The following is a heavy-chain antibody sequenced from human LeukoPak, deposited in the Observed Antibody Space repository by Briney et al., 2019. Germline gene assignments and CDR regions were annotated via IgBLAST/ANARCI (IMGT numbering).Heavy chain of an antibody. Sequence: GGSLRLSCAASGFTFSSYAMSWVRQAPGKGLEWVSAISGSGGSTYYADSVKGRFTISRDNSKNTLYLQMNSLRAEDTAVYYCAKGDTVTLPNHNYYYYGMDVWGQGTTVTVSS. CDR3: AKGDTVTLPNHNYYYYGMDV. J-gene: IGHJ6*02. D-gene: IGHD4-17*01. CDR2: ISGSGGST. CDR1: GFTFSSYA. V-gene: IGHV3-23*01.